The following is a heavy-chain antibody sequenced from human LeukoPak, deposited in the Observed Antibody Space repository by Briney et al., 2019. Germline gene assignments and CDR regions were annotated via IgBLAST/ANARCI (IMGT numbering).Heavy chain of an antibody. CDR3: ARDASSTAHDAFDI. Sequence: SETLSLTCTVSGGSISSYYWSWIRQPPGKGLEWIGYIYYSGSTDYNPSLKSRVTISVDTSKNQFSLKLSSVTAADTAVYYCARDASSTAHDAFDIWGQGTMVTVSS. CDR2: IYYSGST. D-gene: IGHD6-6*01. J-gene: IGHJ3*02. CDR1: GGSISSYY. V-gene: IGHV4-59*01.